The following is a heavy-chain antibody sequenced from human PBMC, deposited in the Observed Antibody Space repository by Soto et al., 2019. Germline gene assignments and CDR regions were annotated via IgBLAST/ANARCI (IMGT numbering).Heavy chain of an antibody. D-gene: IGHD3-10*01. CDR2: IGVGGGDR. CDR1: GFTFSSYA. Sequence: EVQLLESGGGLVQPGGSLRLSCAASGFTFSSYAMSWVRPAPGKGLVLVSIIGVGGGDRYYPESVKGRFTISRDNSRDPLYLEMNRLRDEDTAVYYWARVRFGELVWGEGTLVTVSS. CDR3: ARVRFGELV. J-gene: IGHJ4*02. V-gene: IGHV3-23*01.